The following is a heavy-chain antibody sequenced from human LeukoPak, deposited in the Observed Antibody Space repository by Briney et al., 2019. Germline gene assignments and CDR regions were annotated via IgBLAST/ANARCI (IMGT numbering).Heavy chain of an antibody. CDR3: ARHRRRGNGYDLAIDY. CDR1: GGSISSSSYY. Sequence: SETLSLTCTVSGGSISSSSYYWGWIRQPPGKGLEWIGSIYYSGSTYYNPSLKSRVTISVDTSKNQFSLKLSSVTAADTAVYYCARHRRRGNGYDLAIDYWGQGTLVTDSS. CDR2: IYYSGST. J-gene: IGHJ4*02. D-gene: IGHD5-12*01. V-gene: IGHV4-39*07.